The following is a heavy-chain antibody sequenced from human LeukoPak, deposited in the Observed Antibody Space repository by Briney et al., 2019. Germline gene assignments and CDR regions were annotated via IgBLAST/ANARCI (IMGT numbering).Heavy chain of an antibody. CDR3: AKKPGQYGDYHNDAFDI. Sequence: PGGSLRLSCAASGFTFSSYGMHWVRQAPGKGLEWVAVISYDGSNKYYADSVKGRFTISRDNSKNTLYLQMNSLRAEDTAVYYCAKKPGQYGDYHNDAFDIWGQGTMVTVSS. V-gene: IGHV3-30*18. CDR2: ISYDGSNK. J-gene: IGHJ3*02. D-gene: IGHD4-17*01. CDR1: GFTFSSYG.